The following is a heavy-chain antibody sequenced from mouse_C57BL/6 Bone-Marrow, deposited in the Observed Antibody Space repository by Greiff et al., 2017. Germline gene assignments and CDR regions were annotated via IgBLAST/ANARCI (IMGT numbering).Heavy chain of an antibody. D-gene: IGHD1-1*01. CDR1: GYTFTSYW. CDR2: IDPSDSYT. CDR3: AREALLRYPGYFDD. V-gene: IGHV1-69*01. Sequence: VQLKEPGAELVMPGASVKLSCKASGYTFTSYWMHWVKQRPGQGLEWIGEIDPSDSYTNYNQKFKGKSTLTVDKSSSTAYMQLSSLTSEDSAVFYSAREALLRYPGYFDDWGQGTTLTVSS. J-gene: IGHJ2*01.